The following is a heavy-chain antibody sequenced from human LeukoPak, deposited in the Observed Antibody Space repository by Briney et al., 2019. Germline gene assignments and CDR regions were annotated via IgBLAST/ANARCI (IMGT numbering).Heavy chain of an antibody. D-gene: IGHD6-13*01. J-gene: IGHJ6*03. CDR1: GGSFSGYY. CDR3: ARGPRYSSSWYTQNYYYYYMDV. Sequence: SETLSLTCAVYGGSFSGYYWSWIRQPPGKGLEWIGEINHSGSTNYNPSLKSRVTISVDTSKNQFSLKLSSVTAADTAVYYCARGPRYSSSWYTQNYYYYYMDVWGKGTTVTVSS. CDR2: INHSGST. V-gene: IGHV4-34*01.